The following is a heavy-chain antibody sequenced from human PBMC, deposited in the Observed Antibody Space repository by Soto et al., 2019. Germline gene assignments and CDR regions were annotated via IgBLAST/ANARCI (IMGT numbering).Heavy chain of an antibody. CDR3: ARAAVTIFGVVINWFDP. Sequence: PSETLSLTCDVSGASIRSDNWWTWVRQPPGRGLEWIGEVYHSGSTNYSPSLKSRVTITRDTSASTAYMELSSLRSEDTAVYYCARAAVTIFGVVINWFDPWGQGTLVTVSS. V-gene: IGHV4-4*02. CDR1: GASIRSDNW. J-gene: IGHJ5*02. D-gene: IGHD3-3*01. CDR2: VYHSGST.